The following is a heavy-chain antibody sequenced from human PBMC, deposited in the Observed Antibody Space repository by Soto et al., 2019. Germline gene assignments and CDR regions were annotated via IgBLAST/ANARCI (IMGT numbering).Heavy chain of an antibody. V-gene: IGHV2-5*02. CDR1: GFSLSTNGAG. CDR3: AHRLRGNYVFDI. Sequence: QITLKESGPPLVKPTQSLTLTCTFSGFSLSTNGAGVGWIRQPPGKALEWLALIYWDDDKRYSPSLKSRVTIAKDTSKNQLVLTMTNMYPVDTATYYCAHRLRGNYVFDIWGQGTIVTVSS. J-gene: IGHJ3*02. CDR2: IYWDDDK. D-gene: IGHD4-4*01.